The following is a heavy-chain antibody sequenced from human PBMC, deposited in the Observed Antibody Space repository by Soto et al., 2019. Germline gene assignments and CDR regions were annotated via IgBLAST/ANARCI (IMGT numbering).Heavy chain of an antibody. Sequence: GGSLILSCAASGCTFSSYALHWVRQAPGTGLEWVAVISYEGSNKYYEDSVKGRFTISRDNSKNTLYLQMNSLRTEDTAVYYCARVLGGRATVPLDSWGQG. CDR3: ARVLGGRATVPLDS. CDR2: ISYEGSNK. J-gene: IGHJ4*02. D-gene: IGHD4-4*01. CDR1: GCTFSSYA. V-gene: IGHV3-30-3*01.